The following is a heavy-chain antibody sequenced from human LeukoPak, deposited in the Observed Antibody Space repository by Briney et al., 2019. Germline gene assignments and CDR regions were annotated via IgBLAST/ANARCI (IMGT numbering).Heavy chain of an antibody. CDR1: GFTFTSSA. V-gene: IGHV1-58*01. CDR3: AADVDSGSYHFEY. D-gene: IGHD1-26*01. J-gene: IGHJ4*02. Sequence: SVKVSCKASGFTFTSSAVQWVRQARGQRLEWIGWIVVGSGNTNYAQKFQERVTITRDMSTSTAYMELSSLRSEDTAVYYCAADVDSGSYHFEYWGQGTLVTVSS. CDR2: IVVGSGNT.